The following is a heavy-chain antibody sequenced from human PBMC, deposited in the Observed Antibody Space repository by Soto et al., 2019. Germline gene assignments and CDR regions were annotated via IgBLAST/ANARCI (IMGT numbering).Heavy chain of an antibody. CDR2: IYSGGST. Sequence: EVQLVESGGSLIQPGGSLRLSCAASGFTVSSSYMSWVRQAPGQGLEWVLVIYSGGSTYYADSVKGRFTISRDNSKNTRYLQMKSLRAEDTAVYYCARAPGSSGYSDYFDYWGQGTLVTVSS. J-gene: IGHJ4*02. D-gene: IGHD3-22*01. V-gene: IGHV3-53*01. CDR3: ARAPGSSGYSDYFDY. CDR1: GFTVSSSY.